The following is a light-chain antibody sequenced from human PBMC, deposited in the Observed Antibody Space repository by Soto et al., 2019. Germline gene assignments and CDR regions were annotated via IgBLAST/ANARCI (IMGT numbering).Light chain of an antibody. CDR1: QSVSSN. CDR2: GAS. J-gene: IGKJ2*01. Sequence: EIVMTQSPATLSVSPGERATLSCRASQSVSSNLAWYQQKPGQAPRLLIYGASTRATGIPARFSGSGSGTEFTLTISSLQSEDFPVYYCQQYNNWPPYTLGQGTKREIK. CDR3: QQYNNWPPYT. V-gene: IGKV3-15*01.